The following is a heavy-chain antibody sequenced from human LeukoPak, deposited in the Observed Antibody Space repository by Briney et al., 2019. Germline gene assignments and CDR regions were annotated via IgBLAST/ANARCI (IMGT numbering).Heavy chain of an antibody. V-gene: IGHV3-11*04. D-gene: IGHD2-2*01. CDR3: ARQDDIVVVAYYMDV. CDR1: GFTFSNHH. CDR2: IRSSGNDI. Sequence: GGSLRLSCAASGFTFSNHHMSWIRQAPGKGMEWISDIRSSGNDINYADSVKGRFTISRDNAKNSLFLQMNSLRAEDTAVYYCARQDDIVVVAYYMDVWGKGTTVTVSS. J-gene: IGHJ6*03.